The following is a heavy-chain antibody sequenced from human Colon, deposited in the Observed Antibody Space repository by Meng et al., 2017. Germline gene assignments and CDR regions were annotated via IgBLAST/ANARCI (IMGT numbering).Heavy chain of an antibody. Sequence: SQTRSLTGAVSGYSISSGYYWGWIRQPPGKGLEWIGSIYHSGSTYYNPSLKSRVTISVDTSKNQFSLKLSSVTAADTAVYYCARDLKYYDFWSGYYWFDIWGQGTMVTVSS. CDR2: IYHSGST. V-gene: IGHV4-38-2*02. CDR3: ARDLKYYDFWSGYYWFDI. J-gene: IGHJ3*02. CDR1: GYSISSGYY. D-gene: IGHD3-3*01.